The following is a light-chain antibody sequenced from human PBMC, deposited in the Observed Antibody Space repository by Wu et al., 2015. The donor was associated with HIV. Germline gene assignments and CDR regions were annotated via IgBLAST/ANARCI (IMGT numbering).Light chain of an antibody. CDR3: QQYYKWPPLT. CDR1: RSVSSA. CDR2: DTS. J-gene: IGKJ4*01. V-gene: IGKV3-15*01. Sequence: EIVLTQSPAALSISPGERATLSCRASRSVSSAVAWYQQKPGQAPRLLIYDTSIRATGVPARFSGSGSGTEFTLTVSSPQSEDFAVYYCQQYYKWPPLTFGGGTRVEIK.